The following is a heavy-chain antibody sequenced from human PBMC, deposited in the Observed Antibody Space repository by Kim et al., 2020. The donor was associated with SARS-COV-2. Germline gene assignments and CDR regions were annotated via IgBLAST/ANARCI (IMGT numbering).Heavy chain of an antibody. CDR1: GGSISSSSYY. J-gene: IGHJ6*02. CDR3: ARHPRGWLGAYTAMARTSYYGMDV. CDR2: IYYSGST. D-gene: IGHD5-18*01. V-gene: IGHV4-39*01. Sequence: SETLSLTCTVSGGSISSSSYYWGWIRQPPGKGLEWIGSIYYSGSTYYNPSLKSRVTISVDTSKNQFSLKLSSVTAADTAVYYWARHPRGWLGAYTAMARTSYYGMDVWGQGTTVTVSS.